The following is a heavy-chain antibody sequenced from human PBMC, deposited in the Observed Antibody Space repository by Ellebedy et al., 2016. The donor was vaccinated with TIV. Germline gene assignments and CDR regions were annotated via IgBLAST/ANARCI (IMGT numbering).Heavy chain of an antibody. CDR3: ARDVEPYYYGSGSYYRLDY. D-gene: IGHD3-10*01. V-gene: IGHV1-46*01. CDR2: INSSGGST. CDR1: GYTFTSYY. J-gene: IGHJ4*02. Sequence: AASVKVSCKASGYTFTSYYMHWVRQPPGQGLEWMGKINSSGGSTSYAQKFQGRVTMTRDMSTSTVYMELSSLRSEDTAVYYCARDVEPYYYGSGSYYRLDYWGQGTLVTVSS.